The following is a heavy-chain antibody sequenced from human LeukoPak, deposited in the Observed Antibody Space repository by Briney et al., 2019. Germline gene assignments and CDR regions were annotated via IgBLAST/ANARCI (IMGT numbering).Heavy chain of an antibody. CDR2: MRQDGSEK. J-gene: IGHJ4*02. CDR3: ARDRGDYFDY. Sequence: AGGSLRLSCAASGFTFSSYWMSWVRQAPGKGLEWVANMRQDGSEKHYVDSVKGRSTIFRDNAKNSVYLQMNSLRAEDTAVYYCARDRGDYFDYWGQGTLVTVSS. CDR1: GFTFSSYW. V-gene: IGHV3-7*01. D-gene: IGHD3-10*01.